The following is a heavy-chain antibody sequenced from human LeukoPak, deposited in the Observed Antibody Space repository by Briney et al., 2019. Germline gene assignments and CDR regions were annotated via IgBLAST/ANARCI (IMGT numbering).Heavy chain of an antibody. CDR2: ISGSGGST. J-gene: IGHJ4*02. CDR3: AKDRFTYCSGGSCFSGGDY. V-gene: IGHV3-23*01. CDR1: GFIFSTYA. D-gene: IGHD2-15*01. Sequence: GGSLRLSCAASGFIFSTYAMNWVRQIPGKVLEWISAISGSGGSTYYADSVKGRFTISRDNSKNTLYLQMNSLRADDTAVYYCAKDRFTYCSGGSCFSGGDYWGQGTLVTVSS.